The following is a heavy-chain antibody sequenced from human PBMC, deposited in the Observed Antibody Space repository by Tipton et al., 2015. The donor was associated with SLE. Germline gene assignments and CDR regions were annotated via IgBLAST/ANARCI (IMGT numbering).Heavy chain of an antibody. J-gene: IGHJ6*02. CDR2: ISSNGGST. V-gene: IGHV3-64*01. D-gene: IGHD4-23*01. CDR1: GFTFSSYA. CDR3: ARVTRAVPGSLDV. Sequence: LSLTCAASGFTFSSYAMHWVRQAPGKGLEYVSAISSNGGSTYYANSVKGRFTISRDNSKNTLYLQMGSLRAEDMAVYYCARVTRAVPGSLDVWGQGTTVTVSS.